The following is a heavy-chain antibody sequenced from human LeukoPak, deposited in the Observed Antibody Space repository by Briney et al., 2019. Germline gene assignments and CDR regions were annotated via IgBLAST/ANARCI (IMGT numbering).Heavy chain of an antibody. CDR1: GFTFSSYS. J-gene: IGHJ4*02. V-gene: IGHV3-21*01. CDR3: AREVVTAIDY. Sequence: GGSLRLSCAASGFTFSSYSMNWVRQAPGKELEWVSSISSSSSYIYYADSVKGRFTISRDNAKNSLYLQMNSLRAEDTAVYYCAREVVTAIDYWGQGTLVTVSS. CDR2: ISSSSSYI. D-gene: IGHD2-21*02.